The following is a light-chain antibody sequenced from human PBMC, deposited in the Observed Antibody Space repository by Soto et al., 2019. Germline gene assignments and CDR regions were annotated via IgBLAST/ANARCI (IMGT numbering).Light chain of an antibody. Sequence: EIVMTQSPATLSVYPGERATLSCRASQTITSSLAWYQQKPGQAPRLLIYGASTSATGIPPRFSGSGSGTEFTLTISSLQPEDFAVYYCQQYNNWPPWTFGQGTKVEIK. CDR1: QTITSS. CDR2: GAS. CDR3: QQYNNWPPWT. V-gene: IGKV3-15*01. J-gene: IGKJ1*01.